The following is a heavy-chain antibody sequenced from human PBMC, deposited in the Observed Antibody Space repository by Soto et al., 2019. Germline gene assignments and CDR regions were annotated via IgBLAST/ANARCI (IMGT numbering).Heavy chain of an antibody. CDR2: IYYSGRT. CDR3: ARVGGDDFGDSGGFDY. V-gene: IGHV4-59*01. J-gene: IGHJ4*02. Sequence: PSETLSLTCTVSGGSIRHYFWTWIRQHPGKGLERIGYIYYSGRTNYNPFLKSRVSISVDTSKNHFSLQLRSVFDADTAVYYCARVGGDDFGDSGGFDYWGQGTLVTVSS. D-gene: IGHD4-17*01. CDR1: GGSIRHYF.